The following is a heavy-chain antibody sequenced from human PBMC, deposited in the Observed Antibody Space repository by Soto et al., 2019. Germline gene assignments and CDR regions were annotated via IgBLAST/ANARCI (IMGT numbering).Heavy chain of an antibody. CDR2: IYSSGST. J-gene: IGHJ6*02. Sequence: SKTLCLTGTVSGGSISSISYYWGGIRQPPGKGLEWSGSIYSSGSTYDNPSLKRRVTISVDTSKNHSSLKLSSMTGAETSVYDCASLVYDFWSSYYTRKHYYYYYGTDVWGQGTTVTVSS. D-gene: IGHD3-3*01. CDR3: ASLVYDFWSSYYTRKHYYYYYGTDV. V-gene: IGHV4-39*01. CDR1: GGSISSISYY.